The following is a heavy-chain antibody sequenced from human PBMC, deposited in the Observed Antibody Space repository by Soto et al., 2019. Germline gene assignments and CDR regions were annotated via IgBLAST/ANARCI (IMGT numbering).Heavy chain of an antibody. D-gene: IGHD3-22*01. CDR2: RYYSGNT. CDR3: ARGGYDTSGQTFIGWGPDC. Sequence: HVQLQESGPGPLTPSQTLSLSCTVSAVPITSGSYYWTWVRQSPGKGLQWIGYRYYSGNTNYNPSLNGRATISVDTSNNQFSLKLTSVTAADTAVYYCARGGYDTSGQTFIGWGPDCWGQGTLVTVSS. CDR1: AVPITSGSYY. V-gene: IGHV4-30-4*01. J-gene: IGHJ4*02.